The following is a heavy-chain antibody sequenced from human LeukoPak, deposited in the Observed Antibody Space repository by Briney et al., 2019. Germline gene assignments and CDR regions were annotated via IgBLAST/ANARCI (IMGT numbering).Heavy chain of an antibody. Sequence: PGGSLRLSCAASAFTFSSYGMHWVRQAPGKGLEWVAVISYDGSNKYYADSVKGRFTISRDNSKNTLYLQMNSLRAEDTAVYYCFSTGGVRDFDYWGQGTLVTVSS. V-gene: IGHV3-30*03. CDR2: ISYDGSNK. CDR1: AFTFSSYG. D-gene: IGHD3-3*01. J-gene: IGHJ4*02. CDR3: FSTGGVRDFDY.